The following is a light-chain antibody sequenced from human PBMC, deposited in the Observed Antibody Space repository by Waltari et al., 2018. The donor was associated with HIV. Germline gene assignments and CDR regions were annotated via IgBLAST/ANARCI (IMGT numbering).Light chain of an antibody. CDR2: GAS. Sequence: ELVLTQSPGTLSLSPGERATLSCRASQNINNNDLAWYQQQPGQAPRLVIYGASSRATGIPDRFSGSGSGTDFTLTISRLEPENFAVYYCQQCGSSVPYIFGQGTKLEI. CDR3: QQCGSSVPYI. V-gene: IGKV3-20*01. J-gene: IGKJ2*01. CDR1: QNINNND.